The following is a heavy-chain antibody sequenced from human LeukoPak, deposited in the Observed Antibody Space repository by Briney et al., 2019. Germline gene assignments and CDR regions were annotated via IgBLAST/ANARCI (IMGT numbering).Heavy chain of an antibody. Sequence: GASVKVSCKASGYTFSHYAMNWVRQVPGQGLEWMGWIHINTGNPTYAQGFTGRFVFSLDTSVSTTYLQISDIKAEDNAVYYCARKNSFDAFDIWGQGTMVTVSS. CDR3: ARKNSFDAFDI. CDR1: GYTFSHYA. CDR2: IHINTGNP. D-gene: IGHD2/OR15-2a*01. V-gene: IGHV7-4-1*02. J-gene: IGHJ3*02.